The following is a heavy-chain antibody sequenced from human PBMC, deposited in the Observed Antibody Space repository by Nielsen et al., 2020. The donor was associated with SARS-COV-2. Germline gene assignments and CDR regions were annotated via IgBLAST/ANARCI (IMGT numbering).Heavy chain of an antibody. V-gene: IGHV3-13*04. D-gene: IGHD3-10*01. J-gene: IGHJ6*03. CDR2: IGTAGDT. Sequence: GGSLRLSCAASGFTFSSSDMHWVRHATGKGLEWVSAIGTAGDTYYPASVKGRFTITRENAKNSLYLQMKSLRAGDTAVYYCARGTVTMVRGLNRRYYYYYMDVWGKGTTVTVSS. CDR3: ARGTVTMVRGLNRRYYYYYMDV. CDR1: GFTFSSSD.